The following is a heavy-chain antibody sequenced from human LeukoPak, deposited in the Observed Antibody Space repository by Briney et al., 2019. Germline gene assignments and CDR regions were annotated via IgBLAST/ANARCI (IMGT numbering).Heavy chain of an antibody. V-gene: IGHV3-21*01. Sequence: PGGSLRLSCAASGFTFSSYSMNWVRQAPGKGLEWVSSISGSSSYINYADSVKGRFTISRDNAQNSLFLQLNSLRAEDTAVYYCARDPYSSGWYKDAFDIWGQGTMVTVSS. CDR1: GFTFSSYS. CDR2: ISGSSSYI. J-gene: IGHJ3*02. CDR3: ARDPYSSGWYKDAFDI. D-gene: IGHD6-19*01.